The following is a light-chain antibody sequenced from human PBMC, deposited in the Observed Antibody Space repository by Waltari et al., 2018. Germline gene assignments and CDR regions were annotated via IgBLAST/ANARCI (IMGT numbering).Light chain of an antibody. Sequence: EIVLTQSPATQSLSPGERATLSGRASQSVSRYLAWYQQKHGQAPRLLIYDASTRATGIPDRFSGSGSGTDFSLTISRLEPEDFAVYYCQKYGRLPATFGQGTKVEIK. CDR2: DAS. J-gene: IGKJ1*01. CDR1: QSVSRY. CDR3: QKYGRLPAT. V-gene: IGKV3-20*01.